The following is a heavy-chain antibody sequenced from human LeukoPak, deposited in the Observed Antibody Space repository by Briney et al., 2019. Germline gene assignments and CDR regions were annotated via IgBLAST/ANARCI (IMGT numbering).Heavy chain of an antibody. Sequence: SQTLSLTCTVSGGSISSGGYYWSWIRQPPGKGLEWIGEINHSGSTNYNPSLKSRVTISVDTSKNQFSLKLSSVTAADTAVYYCARGGGVVVTWDFYYYYGMDVWGQGTTVTVSS. CDR2: INHSGST. CDR3: ARGGGVVVTWDFYYYYGMDV. CDR1: GGSISSGGYY. D-gene: IGHD2-21*02. J-gene: IGHJ6*02. V-gene: IGHV4-30-2*01.